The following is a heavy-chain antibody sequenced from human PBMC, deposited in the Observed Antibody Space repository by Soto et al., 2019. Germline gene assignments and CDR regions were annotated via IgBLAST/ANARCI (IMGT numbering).Heavy chain of an antibody. CDR3: ASPTVVTPDDYFDGLDV. CDR2: INAGNGNT. Sequence: ASVKVSCKASGYTFTSYAMNWVRQAPGQRLEWMGWINAGNGNTKYSQKFQGRVTITRDTSASTAYMELSSLRSEDTAVYCCASPTVVTPDDYFDGLDVSARGTTVCVSS. J-gene: IGHJ6*01. V-gene: IGHV1-3*01. CDR1: GYTFTSYA. D-gene: IGHD4-17*01.